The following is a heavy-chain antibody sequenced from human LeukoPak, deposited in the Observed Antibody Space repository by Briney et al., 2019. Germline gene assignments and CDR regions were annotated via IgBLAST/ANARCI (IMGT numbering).Heavy chain of an antibody. D-gene: IGHD3-9*01. Sequence: SQTLSLTCTVSGGSISSGDYYWSWIRQPPGKGLEWIVYIYYSGSTYYNPSHKSRVTISVDTSKNQFSLKLSSVTAADTAVYYCARVPYYDILTGYYGGYFDYWGQGTLVTVSS. CDR3: ARVPYYDILTGYYGGYFDY. J-gene: IGHJ4*02. CDR2: IYYSGST. CDR1: GGSISSGDYY. V-gene: IGHV4-30-4*01.